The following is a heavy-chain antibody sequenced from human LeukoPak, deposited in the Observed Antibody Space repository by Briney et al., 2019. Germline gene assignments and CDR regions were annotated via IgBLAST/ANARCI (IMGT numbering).Heavy chain of an antibody. Sequence: SETLSLTCAVYGGSFSGYYWSWIRQPPGKGLEWIGEINHSGSTNYNPSLKSRVTISVGTSKNQFSLKLSSVTAADTAVYYCAGALMVATALDYWGQGTLVTVSS. CDR1: GGSFSGYY. CDR2: INHSGST. CDR3: AGALMVATALDY. D-gene: IGHD5-12*01. J-gene: IGHJ4*02. V-gene: IGHV4-34*01.